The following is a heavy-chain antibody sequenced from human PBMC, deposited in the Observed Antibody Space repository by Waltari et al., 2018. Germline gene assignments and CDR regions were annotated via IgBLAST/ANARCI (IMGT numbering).Heavy chain of an antibody. Sequence: QVQLVQCGSEVKKPGASVKVSWKASGYIFTTYGINWVRQAPGQGLEWMGWINTNTGNPMYVQGFTGRYVFSLDTSVRTAYLQISSLKAEDSGIYYCARGGGTFSKPQYFDSWGQGTRVTVSS. CDR1: GYIFTTYG. J-gene: IGHJ4*02. CDR2: INTNTGNP. D-gene: IGHD1-26*01. V-gene: IGHV7-4-1*02. CDR3: ARGGGTFSKPQYFDS.